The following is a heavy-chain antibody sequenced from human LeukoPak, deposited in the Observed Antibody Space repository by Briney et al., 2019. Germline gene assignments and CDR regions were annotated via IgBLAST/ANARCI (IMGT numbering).Heavy chain of an antibody. D-gene: IGHD3-16*01. Sequence: PGGSLRLSCTTSGFTFGDYAMSWVRQAPGKGLEWVGFIRSKAYGGTTGYAASVKGRFTISRDDSKSIAYLQMNSLKTEDTAVYYCTRLSLGGLYPSYWGQGTLVTVSS. J-gene: IGHJ4*02. V-gene: IGHV3-49*04. CDR3: TRLSLGGLYPSY. CDR1: GFTFGDYA. CDR2: IRSKAYGGTT.